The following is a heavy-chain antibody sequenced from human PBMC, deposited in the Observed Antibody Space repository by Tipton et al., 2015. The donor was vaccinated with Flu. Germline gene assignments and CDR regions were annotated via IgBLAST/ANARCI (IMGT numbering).Heavy chain of an antibody. V-gene: IGHV3-30*18. Sequence: SLRLSCLASGFTFGDSDMYWVRQAPGKGLEWLAFISYDGIHDKFYADSVKGRFTISRDTSKNTMYLQIHSLKTEDTAVYYCAKRRPDVYGYGLGWSYIFGLDDWGQGTTVSVAS. CDR2: ISYDGIHDK. D-gene: IGHD6-19*01. CDR3: AKRRPDVYGYGLGWSYIFGLDD. CDR1: GFTFGDSD. J-gene: IGHJ6*02.